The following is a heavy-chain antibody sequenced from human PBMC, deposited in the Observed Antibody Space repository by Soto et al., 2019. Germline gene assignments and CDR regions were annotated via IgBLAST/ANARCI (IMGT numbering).Heavy chain of an antibody. V-gene: IGHV1-69*13. CDR2: IIPMFGTS. Sequence: SVKVSCKASGGTFNGYAISWVRQAPGQGLEWMGEIIPMFGTSNYAQKFQGRVTITADESTSTAYMELSSLRSEDTAVYYCARGSCSSTSCYKEYYFDLWGQGTLVTVSS. J-gene: IGHJ4*02. CDR1: GGTFNGYA. D-gene: IGHD2-2*02. CDR3: ARGSCSSTSCYKEYYFDL.